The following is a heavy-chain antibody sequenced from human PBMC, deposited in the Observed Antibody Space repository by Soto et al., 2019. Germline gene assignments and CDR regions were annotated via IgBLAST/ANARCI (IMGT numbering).Heavy chain of an antibody. CDR1: GGSISSGGYY. J-gene: IGHJ5*02. CDR3: AREVCSGGSCYLS. V-gene: IGHV4-31*03. CDR2: IYYSGST. Sequence: PSETLSLTCTVSGGSISSGGYYWSWIRQHPGKGLEWIGYIYYSGSTYYNPSLKSRVTISVDTSKNQFSLKLSSVTAADTAVYYCAREVCSGGSCYLSWGQGTLVTVSS. D-gene: IGHD2-15*01.